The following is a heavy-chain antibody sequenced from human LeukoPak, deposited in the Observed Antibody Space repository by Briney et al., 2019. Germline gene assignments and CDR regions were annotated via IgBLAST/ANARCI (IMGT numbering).Heavy chain of an antibody. J-gene: IGHJ4*02. CDR1: GLTFSNYW. D-gene: IGHD6-6*01. CDR3: ARIGYSSSSYDY. V-gene: IGHV3-7*01. CDR2: IKEDGSTK. Sequence: GGSLRLSCAASGLTFSNYWMSWVRQAPGKGLEWVANIKEDGSTKYYVDSVKGRFTISRANAKNSVYLQISSLRVEDTAVYYCARIGYSSSSYDYWGQGTLVTVSS.